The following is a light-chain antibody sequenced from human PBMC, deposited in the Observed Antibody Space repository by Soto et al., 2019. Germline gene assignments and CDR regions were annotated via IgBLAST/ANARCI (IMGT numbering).Light chain of an antibody. V-gene: IGLV1-40*01. CDR2: NNN. Sequence: SALPQPPSVSGAPGQRVTISCTGSSSNIGAGYDVHWYQQLPGTAPKLLIYNNNNRPSGVPDRFSGSKSGTSASLAITGLQAEDEADYYCQSYDSSLSGYVFGTGTKVTVL. CDR3: QSYDSSLSGYV. J-gene: IGLJ1*01. CDR1: SSNIGAGYD.